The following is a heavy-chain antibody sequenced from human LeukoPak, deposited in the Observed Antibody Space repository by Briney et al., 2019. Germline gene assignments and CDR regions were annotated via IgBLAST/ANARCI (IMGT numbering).Heavy chain of an antibody. CDR1: GGSFSGYY. CDR3: ARTYYYGSGSYYSDWYFDL. CDR2: IYYSGST. Sequence: SETLSLTCAVYGGSFSGYYWSWIRQPPGKGLEWIGYIYYSGSTNYNPSLKSRVTISVDTSKNQFSLKLSSVTAADTAVYYCARTYYYGSGSYYSDWYFDLWGRGTLVTVSS. J-gene: IGHJ2*01. V-gene: IGHV4-59*01. D-gene: IGHD3-10*01.